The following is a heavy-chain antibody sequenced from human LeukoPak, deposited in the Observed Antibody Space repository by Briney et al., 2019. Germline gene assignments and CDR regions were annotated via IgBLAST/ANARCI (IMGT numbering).Heavy chain of an antibody. V-gene: IGHV1-18*01. J-gene: IGHJ4*02. Sequence: ASVKVSCKASGYTFTSYGISWVRQAPGQGLEWMGWISAYNGNTNYAQKLQGRVTMTTDTSTSTAYVELRSLRPDDTAVYYCAREIVGEGEIDDWGQGTLVTVSS. CDR2: ISAYNGNT. D-gene: IGHD1-26*01. CDR3: AREIVGEGEIDD. CDR1: GYTFTSYG.